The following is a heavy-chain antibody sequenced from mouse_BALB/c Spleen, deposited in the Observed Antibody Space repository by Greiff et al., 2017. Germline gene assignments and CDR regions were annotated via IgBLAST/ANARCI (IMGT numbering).Heavy chain of an antibody. CDR3: ARYGIITTVVATDGYYAMDY. CDR1: GYSITSGYS. Sequence: VQLKESGPDLVKPSQSLSLTCTVTGYSITSGYSWHWIRQFPGNKLEWMGYIHYSGSTNYNPSLKSRISITRDTSKNQFFLQLNSVTTEDTATYYCARYGIITTVVATDGYYAMDYWGQGTSVTVSS. CDR2: IHYSGST. J-gene: IGHJ4*01. D-gene: IGHD1-1*01. V-gene: IGHV3-1*02.